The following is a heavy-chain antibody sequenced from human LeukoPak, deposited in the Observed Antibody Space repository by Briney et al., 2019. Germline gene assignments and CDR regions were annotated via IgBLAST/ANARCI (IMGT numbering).Heavy chain of an antibody. CDR3: ARGADSGYSSDN. Sequence: GGSLRLSCAASGFTFSNARMSWVRQAPGKGLVWVSCINSGGRSTAYADPVKGRFTISRDNATNTLYLQMKSLRAEDTAVYYCARGADSGYSSDNWGQGTLVSVSP. V-gene: IGHV3-74*01. J-gene: IGHJ4*02. CDR2: INSGGRST. CDR1: GFTFSNAR. D-gene: IGHD3-9*01.